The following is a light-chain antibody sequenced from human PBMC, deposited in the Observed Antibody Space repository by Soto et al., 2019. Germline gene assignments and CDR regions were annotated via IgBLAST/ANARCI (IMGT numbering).Light chain of an antibody. CDR3: QQLNSYPLT. J-gene: IGKJ4*01. V-gene: IGKV1-9*01. CDR1: LGISSY. Sequence: IQLTQSPSSLSASVGDRVTITCRASLGISSYLDWYQQKPGKAPKFLIYAASTLQSGVPSRFSGSGSGTDFTLTISSLQPEDFATYYCQQLNSYPLTFGGGTKVDIK. CDR2: AAS.